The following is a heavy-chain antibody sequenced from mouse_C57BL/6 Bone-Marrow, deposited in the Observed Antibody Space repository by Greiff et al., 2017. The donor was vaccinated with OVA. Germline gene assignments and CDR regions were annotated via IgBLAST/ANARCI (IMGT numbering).Heavy chain of an antibody. D-gene: IGHD1-1*02. Sequence: QVQLQQPGAELVRPGSSVKLSCKASGYTFTSYWMHWVKQRPIQGLEWIGNIDPSDSETHYNQKFKDKATLTVDKSSSTAYMQLSSLTSEDSAVYYWARTILFDRTWYFDVWGKGTTVTVSS. CDR3: ARTILFDRTWYFDV. CDR2: IDPSDSET. CDR1: GYTFTSYW. V-gene: IGHV1-52*01. J-gene: IGHJ1*02.